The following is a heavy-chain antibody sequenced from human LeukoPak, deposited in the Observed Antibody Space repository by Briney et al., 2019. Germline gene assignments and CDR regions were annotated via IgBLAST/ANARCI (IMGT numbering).Heavy chain of an antibody. Sequence: ASVKVSCKASGYTFTGHYMHWVRQAPGQGLEWMGWINPNSGGTNYAQKFQGRVTMTGDTSISTAYMELSRLRSDDTAVYYCARERVLTISSKGWFDPWGQGTLVTVSS. CDR3: ARERVLTISSKGWFDP. D-gene: IGHD3-3*01. CDR2: INPNSGGT. V-gene: IGHV1-2*02. J-gene: IGHJ5*02. CDR1: GYTFTGHY.